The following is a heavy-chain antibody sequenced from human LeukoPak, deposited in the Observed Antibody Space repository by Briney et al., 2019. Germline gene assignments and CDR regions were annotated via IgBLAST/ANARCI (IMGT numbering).Heavy chain of an antibody. V-gene: IGHV3-23*01. Sequence: GGSLRLSCAASGFTFSSYAMSWVRQAPGMGLEWVSAISASGGSTYYADSVKGRFTISRDNSKSTLYLQMNTLRAEDTAVYYCAKRIAAAGPYFDYWGQGTLVTVPS. CDR2: ISASGGST. J-gene: IGHJ4*02. D-gene: IGHD6-13*01. CDR3: AKRIAAAGPYFDY. CDR1: GFTFSSYA.